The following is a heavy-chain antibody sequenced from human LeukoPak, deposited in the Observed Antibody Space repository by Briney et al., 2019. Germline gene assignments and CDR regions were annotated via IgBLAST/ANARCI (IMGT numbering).Heavy chain of an antibody. Sequence: ASETLSLTCTVSGGSISSSSYYWGWIRQPPGKGLEWIGSIYYSGSTYYNPSLKSRVTISVDTSKNQFSLKLSSVTAADTAVYYCARELGNAFDKWGQRTKVIVSS. CDR3: ARELGNAFDK. J-gene: IGHJ3*02. D-gene: IGHD6-13*01. CDR1: GGSISSSSYY. V-gene: IGHV4-39*07. CDR2: IYYSGST.